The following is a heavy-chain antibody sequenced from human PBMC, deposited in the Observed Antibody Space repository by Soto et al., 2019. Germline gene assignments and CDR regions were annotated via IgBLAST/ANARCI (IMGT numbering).Heavy chain of an antibody. Sequence: SETPSLTCAVYGGYFSGYYWSWIRQPPGKGLEWIGEINHSGSTNYNPSLKSRVTISVDTSKTQLSLKLSSVTAAETAVYYCARGGQADNDYCETGLANWGQGTRVTVSS. CDR2: INHSGST. CDR3: ARGGQADNDYCETGLAN. J-gene: IGHJ4*02. CDR1: GGYFSGYY. V-gene: IGHV4-34*01. D-gene: IGHD5-12*01.